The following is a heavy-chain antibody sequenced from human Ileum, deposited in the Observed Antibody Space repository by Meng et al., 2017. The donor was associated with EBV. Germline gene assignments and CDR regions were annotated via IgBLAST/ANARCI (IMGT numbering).Heavy chain of an antibody. Sequence: VRRQVSCLRLVTPSGTRSRPFACSGDAISSNNWWSCVRQSPGTGLEWIGEVYHFASTHYNPSLKSRATISVNKSKNQFSLKLTSVTAADTAMYYCAREGMAGSLPHTFDIWGQGTMVTVSS. J-gene: IGHJ3*02. D-gene: IGHD3-10*01. CDR1: GDAISSNNW. CDR3: AREGMAGSLPHTFDI. V-gene: IGHV4-4*02. CDR2: VYHFAST.